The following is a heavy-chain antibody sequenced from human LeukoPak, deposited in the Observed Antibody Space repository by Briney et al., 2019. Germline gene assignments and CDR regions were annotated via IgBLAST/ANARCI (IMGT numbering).Heavy chain of an antibody. CDR2: IFYSGAT. V-gene: IGHV4-39*07. D-gene: IGHD3-3*01. CDR1: GGSISSSSYY. J-gene: IGHJ4*02. Sequence: SETLSLTCTVSGGSISSSSYYWGWIRQPPGKGLEWIGSIFYSGATYSNPSLRSRVTLSIDTSKNQFSLKVTSVTAEDTAVYYCARGGHYDIWSSDFDYWGQGTLVSVSS. CDR3: ARGGHYDIWSSDFDY.